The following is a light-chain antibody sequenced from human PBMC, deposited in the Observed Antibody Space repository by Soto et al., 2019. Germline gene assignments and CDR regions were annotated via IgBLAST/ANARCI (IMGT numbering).Light chain of an antibody. CDR2: DVS. CDR3: SSYTSSSTLGV. J-gene: IGLJ2*01. CDR1: SSDVGGYNY. V-gene: IGLV2-14*01. Sequence: QPVLTQPASVSGSPGQLITISCTGTSSDVGGYNYVSWYQQHPGKAPKLMIYDVSNRPSGVSNRFSGSKSGNTASLTISGLQAEDEADYYCSSYTSSSTLGVFGGGTQLTVL.